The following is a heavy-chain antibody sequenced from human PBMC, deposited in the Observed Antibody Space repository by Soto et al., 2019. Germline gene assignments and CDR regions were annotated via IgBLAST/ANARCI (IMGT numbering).Heavy chain of an antibody. D-gene: IGHD5-18*01. J-gene: IGHJ4*02. CDR1: GGTFSTYA. CDR3: ASGIQLWLRRINSGYSG. V-gene: IGHV1-69*11. Sequence: QVQLVQSGAEVKKPESSVKVSCKAPGGTFSTYAIRWVRQAPGQGLEWMGGIIPMLDTANYAQRFQDRVTITGDESTNTVYMERSSLRSENTAVYFCASGIQLWLRRINSGYSGWGQGTLVTVSS. CDR2: IIPMLDTA.